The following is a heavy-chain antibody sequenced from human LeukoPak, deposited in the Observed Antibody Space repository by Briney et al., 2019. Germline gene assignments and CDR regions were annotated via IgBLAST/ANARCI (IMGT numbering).Heavy chain of an antibody. D-gene: IGHD1/OR15-1a*01. CDR2: IHFDGNTN. CDR3: TKGPRAVEHSTHRFDY. J-gene: IGHJ4*02. CDR1: GFTLSSYW. V-gene: IGHV3-30*02. Sequence: GGSLRLSCVASGFTLSSYWMNWVRQAPGKGLDWVAFIHFDGNTNFSSDSVKGRFTISRDNPKNALFLQLSGLRVEDTAVYYCTKGPRAVEHSTHRFDYWGQGTLVTVSS.